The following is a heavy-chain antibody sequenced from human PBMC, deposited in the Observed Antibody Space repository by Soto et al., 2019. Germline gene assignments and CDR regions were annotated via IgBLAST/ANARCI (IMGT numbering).Heavy chain of an antibody. CDR3: AKAYGSGGMDV. J-gene: IGHJ6*02. CDR1: GFTFSSYG. Sequence: WGSLRLSCAASGFTFSSYGMHWVLQAPGKGLEWVAVISYDGSNKYYADSVKGRFTISRDNSKNTLYLQMNSLRAEDTAVYYCAKAYGSGGMDVWGQGTTVTVYS. CDR2: ISYDGSNK. D-gene: IGHD3-10*01. V-gene: IGHV3-30*18.